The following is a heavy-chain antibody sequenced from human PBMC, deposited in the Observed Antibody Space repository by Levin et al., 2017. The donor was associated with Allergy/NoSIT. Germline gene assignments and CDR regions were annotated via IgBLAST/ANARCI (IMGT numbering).Heavy chain of an antibody. CDR2: IYSGGST. Sequence: GGSLRLSCAASGFTVSSNYMSWVRQAPGKGLEWVSVIYSGGSTYYADSVKGRFTISRDNSKNTLYLQMNSLRAEDTAVYYCARVRRGRYSRSWYNSYFDYWGQGTLVTVSS. J-gene: IGHJ4*02. V-gene: IGHV3-53*01. D-gene: IGHD6-13*01. CDR1: GFTVSSNY. CDR3: ARVRRGRYSRSWYNSYFDY.